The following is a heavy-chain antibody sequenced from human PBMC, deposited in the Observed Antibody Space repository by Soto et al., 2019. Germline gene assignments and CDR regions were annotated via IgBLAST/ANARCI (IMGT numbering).Heavy chain of an antibody. Sequence: SETLSLTCSVSGGSISSYYWSWIRQPPGKGLEWIGYIYYSGSTNYNPSLKSRVTISVDTSKNQFSLKLSSVTAADTAVYYCARELFGRSVWFDPWGQGTLVTVS. J-gene: IGHJ5*02. CDR1: GGSISSYY. V-gene: IGHV4-59*01. D-gene: IGHD3-10*01. CDR3: ARELFGRSVWFDP. CDR2: IYYSGST.